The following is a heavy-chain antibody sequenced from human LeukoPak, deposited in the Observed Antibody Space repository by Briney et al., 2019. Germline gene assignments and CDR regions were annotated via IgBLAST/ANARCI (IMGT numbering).Heavy chain of an antibody. D-gene: IGHD3-16*02. CDR1: GFTFSDYY. J-gene: IGHJ4*02. V-gene: IGHV3-11*01. CDR2: ICSSGSTI. Sequence: GGSLRLSCAASGFTFSDYYMSWIRQAPGNGLEWVSYICSSGSTIYYADSMKGPFTISRDNAKNSLYLQMNSLRAKDTAVYYCARSITFGGVIDQFDYWGQGTLVTVSS. CDR3: ARSITFGGVIDQFDY.